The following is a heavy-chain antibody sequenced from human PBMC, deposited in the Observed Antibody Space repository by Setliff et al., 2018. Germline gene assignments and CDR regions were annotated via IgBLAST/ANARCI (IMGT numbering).Heavy chain of an antibody. CDR3: ARTRYGLGGRPY. D-gene: IGHD2-15*01. J-gene: IGHJ4*02. V-gene: IGHV4-59*08. Sequence: SETLSLTCTVSGGSISSYYWSWIRQPPGKGLEWIGYINYSGSTNYNPSLKSRVTISVDTSKNQFSLKLSSVTAADTAVYYCARTRYGLGGRPYWGQGTLVTVSS. CDR1: GGSISSYY. CDR2: INYSGST.